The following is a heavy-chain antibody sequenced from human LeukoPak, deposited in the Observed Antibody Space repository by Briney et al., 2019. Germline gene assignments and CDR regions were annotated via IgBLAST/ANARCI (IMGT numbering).Heavy chain of an antibody. CDR3: ARGTVEYDSSGYNWFDP. Sequence: SVKVSCKASGGTFSSYAISWVRQASGQGLEWMGGIIPIFGTANYAQKFQGRVTITTDESTSTAYMELSSLRSEDTAVYYCARGTVEYDSSGYNWFDPWGQGTLVTVSS. J-gene: IGHJ5*02. CDR2: IIPIFGTA. V-gene: IGHV1-69*05. D-gene: IGHD3-22*01. CDR1: GGTFSSYA.